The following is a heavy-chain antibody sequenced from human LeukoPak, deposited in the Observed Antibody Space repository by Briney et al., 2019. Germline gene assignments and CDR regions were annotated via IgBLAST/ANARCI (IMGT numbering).Heavy chain of an antibody. J-gene: IGHJ6*03. CDR3: AKVRGSYYYMDF. V-gene: IGHV3-23*01. D-gene: IGHD3-10*01. CDR2: VGGNGVST. Sequence: GGSLRLSCAASGFTFGNNAMTWVRQAPGKGLEWGAGVGGNGVSTSYADSVKRLFTVSRDNSKNTLSLQMNSLRAEDTAVYYCAKVRGSYYYMDFWGKGTTVTVSS. CDR1: GFTFGNNA.